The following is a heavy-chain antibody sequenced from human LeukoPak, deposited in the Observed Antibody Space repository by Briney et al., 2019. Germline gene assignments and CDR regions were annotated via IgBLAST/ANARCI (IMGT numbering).Heavy chain of an antibody. CDR2: INRGGHT. J-gene: IGHJ4*02. Sequence: SEPLSLTCSMSSSSITAIDNHYWGWISQPPAKGLEWIGSINRGGHTYYNPPLESRFTISGDTCRNQFSLMVTSVTAADTAVYYCAGQRAWFGEWAFDYWGPGTLVTVSS. CDR1: SSSITAIDNHY. D-gene: IGHD3-10*01. CDR3: AGQRAWFGEWAFDY. V-gene: IGHV4-39*01.